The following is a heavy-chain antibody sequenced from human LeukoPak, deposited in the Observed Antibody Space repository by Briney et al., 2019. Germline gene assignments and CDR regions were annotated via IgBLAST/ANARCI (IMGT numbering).Heavy chain of an antibody. CDR2: IYYSGST. CDR3: ARTVRKYYFDY. D-gene: IGHD3-10*01. Sequence: PSETLSLTCTVSGGSISSYYWSWIRQPPGKGLVWIGYIYYSGSTNYNPSLKSRVTISVDTSKNQFSLKLSSVTAADTAVYYCARTVRKYYFDYWGQGTLVTVSS. CDR1: GGSISSYY. V-gene: IGHV4-59*01. J-gene: IGHJ4*02.